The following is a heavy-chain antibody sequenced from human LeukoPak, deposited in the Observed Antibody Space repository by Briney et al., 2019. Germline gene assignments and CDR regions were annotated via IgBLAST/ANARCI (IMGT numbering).Heavy chain of an antibody. CDR1: GFTFNTYA. V-gene: IGHV3-21*01. Sequence: VQPGGSLRLSCAASGFTFNTYAMTWVRQAPGKGLEWVSFISSSSSYIYYADSVKGRFTISRDNAKNSLYLQMNSLRAEDTAVYYCARDGDGYNNWYLDLWGRGTLVTVSS. CDR3: ARDGDGYNNWYLDL. CDR2: ISSSSSYI. J-gene: IGHJ2*01. D-gene: IGHD5-24*01.